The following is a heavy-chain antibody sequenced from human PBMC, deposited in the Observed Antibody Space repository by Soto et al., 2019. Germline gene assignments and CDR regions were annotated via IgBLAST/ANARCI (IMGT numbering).Heavy chain of an antibody. CDR2: MNPNSGNT. J-gene: IGHJ6*02. V-gene: IGHV1-8*01. CDR1: GYTFTSYD. CDR3: ARQDYSSSWYPGWDHYYGIDV. D-gene: IGHD6-13*01. Sequence: ASVKVSCKASGYTFTSYDINWVRQATGQGLEWMGWMNPNSGNTGYAQKFQGRVTMTRNTSISTAYMELSSLRSEDTAVYYCARQDYSSSWYPGWDHYYGIDVWGQGTTVTVSS.